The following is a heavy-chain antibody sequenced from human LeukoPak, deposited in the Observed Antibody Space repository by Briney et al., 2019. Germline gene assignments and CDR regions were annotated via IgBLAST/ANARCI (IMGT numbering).Heavy chain of an antibody. CDR3: ARSIAARLGSVDV. J-gene: IGHJ6*04. V-gene: IGHV3-23*01. CDR2: ISGSGGST. Sequence: GGSLRLSCAASGFTFSSYAMSWVRQAPGKGLEWVSAISGSGGSTYYADSVKGRFTISRDNSKNTLYLQMNSLGAEDTAVYYCARSIAARLGSVDVWGKGATVTVSS. CDR1: GFTFSSYA. D-gene: IGHD6-6*01.